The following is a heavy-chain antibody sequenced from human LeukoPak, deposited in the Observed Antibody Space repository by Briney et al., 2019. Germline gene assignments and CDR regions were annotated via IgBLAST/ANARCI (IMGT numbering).Heavy chain of an antibody. CDR2: INHSGST. Sequence: SETLSLTCAVYGGSFSGYYWSWIRQPPGKGLEWIGEINHSGSTNYNPSLKSRVTISVDTSRNQFSLKLSSVTAADTAVYHCTRGMRYSESYLAEYWGQGTLVTVSS. CDR3: TRGMRYSESYLAEY. V-gene: IGHV4-34*01. J-gene: IGHJ4*02. D-gene: IGHD1-26*01. CDR1: GGSFSGYY.